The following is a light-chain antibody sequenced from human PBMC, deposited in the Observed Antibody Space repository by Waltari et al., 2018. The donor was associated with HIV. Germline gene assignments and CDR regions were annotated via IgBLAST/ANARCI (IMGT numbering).Light chain of an antibody. Sequence: APGQRVTISCTGSSSNIGAGYHVHWYQQLPGTAPKLLIYGNSNRPSGVPDRFSGSKSGTSASLAITGLQAEDEADYYCQSHDSSLSGYVFGTGTKVTVL. CDR3: QSHDSSLSGYV. CDR2: GNS. V-gene: IGLV1-40*01. J-gene: IGLJ1*01. CDR1: SSNIGAGYH.